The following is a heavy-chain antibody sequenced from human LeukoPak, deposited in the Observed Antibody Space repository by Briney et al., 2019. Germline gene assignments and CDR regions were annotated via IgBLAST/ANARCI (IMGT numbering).Heavy chain of an antibody. CDR2: ISGSGGST. J-gene: IGHJ4*02. Sequence: WVSAISGSGGSTYYADSVKGRFTISRDNSKNTLYLQMNSLRAEDTALYYCAKDISAIPVAGDYWGQGTLVTVSS. V-gene: IGHV3-23*01. CDR3: AKDISAIPVAGDY. D-gene: IGHD6-19*01.